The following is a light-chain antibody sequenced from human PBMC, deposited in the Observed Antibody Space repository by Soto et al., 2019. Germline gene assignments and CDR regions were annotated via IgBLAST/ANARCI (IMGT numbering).Light chain of an antibody. J-gene: IGKJ2*01. Sequence: DIQLTQSPSFLSASVGDRVTITCRASQGINIFLAWFQQKPGKAPNLLISAASTLQSGVPSRFSSSGSNKHLTLTITSLQPEDSATYHCQQRNSYQRTVGQGTKVDIK. CDR1: QGINIF. CDR2: AAS. CDR3: QQRNSYQRT. V-gene: IGKV1-9*01.